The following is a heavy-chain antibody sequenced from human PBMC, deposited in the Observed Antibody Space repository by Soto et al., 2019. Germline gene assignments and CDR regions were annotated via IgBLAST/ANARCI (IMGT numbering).Heavy chain of an antibody. CDR1: GFTFSNYA. CDR3: ARDPYSSTTVTMMAY. CDR2: ISHKSSAI. J-gene: IGHJ4*02. Sequence: EVQLVESGGGLVQPGGSLRLSCAASGFTFSNYAMNWVRQAPGKGLEWVSYISHKSSAIYHADSVKSRFTISRDKAKNSLYLQMNSLRDEYTAVYYCARDPYSSTTVTMMAYWGQGTLVTVSS. V-gene: IGHV3-48*02. D-gene: IGHD4-17*01.